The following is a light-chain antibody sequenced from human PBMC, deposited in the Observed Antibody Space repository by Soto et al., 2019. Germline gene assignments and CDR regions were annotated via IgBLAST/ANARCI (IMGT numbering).Light chain of an antibody. CDR1: SSDVGAYNY. V-gene: IGLV2-14*01. Sequence: QSVLTRPASVSGSPGQSITISCTGASSDVGAYNYVSWYQQHPGKAPKLMIYDVTNRPSGVSNRFSGSKSDNTASLTISGLQAEDEADYFCSSHSKLTPYVFGTGTKVTVL. J-gene: IGLJ1*01. CDR3: SSHSKLTPYV. CDR2: DVT.